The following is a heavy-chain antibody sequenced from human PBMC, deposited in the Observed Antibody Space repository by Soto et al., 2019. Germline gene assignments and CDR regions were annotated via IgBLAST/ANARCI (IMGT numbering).Heavy chain of an antibody. CDR3: ARVVAATSHYFDY. CDR2: IYYSGST. Sequence: SETLSLTCTVSGGSISPYDWSWIRQSPGKGLEWSGCIYYSGSTHYNPSLKRRVPISVYTSKNQFSLKLSSLTAADTAVYYCARVVAATSHYFDYGGRGALVTVS. CDR1: GGSISPYD. D-gene: IGHD2-15*01. V-gene: IGHV4-59*01. J-gene: IGHJ4*02.